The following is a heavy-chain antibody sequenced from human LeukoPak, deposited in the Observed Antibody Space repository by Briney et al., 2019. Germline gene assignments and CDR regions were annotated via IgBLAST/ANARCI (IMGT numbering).Heavy chain of an antibody. CDR2: INHSGST. V-gene: IGHV4-39*07. CDR3: ARAPRD. Sequence: SETLSLTCTVSGGSISSSSYYWGWIRQPPGKGLEWIGEINHSGSTNYNPSLKSRVTISVDTPKNQFSLKLSSVTAADTAVYYCARAPRDWGQGTLVTVSS. J-gene: IGHJ4*02. CDR1: GGSISSSSYY.